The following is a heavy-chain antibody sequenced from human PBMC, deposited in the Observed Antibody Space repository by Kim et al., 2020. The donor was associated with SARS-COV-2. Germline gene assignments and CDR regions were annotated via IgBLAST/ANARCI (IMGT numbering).Heavy chain of an antibody. J-gene: IGHJ4*02. V-gene: IGHV3-11*06. Sequence: KGRFSISRDNAKKSLYLQMNSLRAEDTAVYYCARDVLSLVAAAAPGTYDYWGQGTLVTVSS. D-gene: IGHD6-13*01. CDR3: ARDVLSLVAAAAPGTYDY.